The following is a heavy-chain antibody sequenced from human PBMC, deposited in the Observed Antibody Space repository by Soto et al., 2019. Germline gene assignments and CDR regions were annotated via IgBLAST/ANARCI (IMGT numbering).Heavy chain of an antibody. CDR2: FRSSGGT. CDR3: ARTYYYRSGTYFAWFDP. Sequence: PSETLSLTCTVSGDSISSYNLAWIRQPPGKGLEWIGYFRSSGGTSYNPSLKSRVAISADASTNQFSLTLSSVTAADTAVYFCARTYYYRSGTYFAWFDPWGQGTLVTVSS. V-gene: IGHV4-59*12. CDR1: GDSISSYN. J-gene: IGHJ5*02. D-gene: IGHD3-10*01.